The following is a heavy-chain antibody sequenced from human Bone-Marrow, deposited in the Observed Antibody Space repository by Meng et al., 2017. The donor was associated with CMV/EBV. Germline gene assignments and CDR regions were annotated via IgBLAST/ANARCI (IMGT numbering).Heavy chain of an antibody. CDR3: ARVYCSSTSCRYNYGMDV. J-gene: IGHJ6*02. CDR2: IIPILGIA. V-gene: IGHV1-69*10. Sequence: SVKVSCKASGGTFSSYAISWVRQAPGQGLEWMGGIIPILGIANYAQKLQGRVTITADKSTSTAYMELSSLRSEDTAVYYCARVYCSSTSCRYNYGMDVWGQGTTVTVSS. CDR1: GGTFSSYA. D-gene: IGHD2-2*01.